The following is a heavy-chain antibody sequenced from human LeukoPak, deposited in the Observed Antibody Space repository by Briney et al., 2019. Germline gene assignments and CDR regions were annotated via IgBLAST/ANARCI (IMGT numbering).Heavy chain of an antibody. D-gene: IGHD1-26*01. CDR2: ISLSGAT. CDR3: SRESGAFSPFGY. J-gene: IGHJ4*02. CDR1: GGSISSTNW. V-gene: IGHV4-4*02. Sequence: PSETLSLTCGVSGGSISSTNWWSWVRQPPGQRLEWIGEISLSGATNYNPSIKSLVTMALDRSKNHLSLTLPSVTAADTAVYYCSRESGAFSPFGYWGQGTLVTVSS.